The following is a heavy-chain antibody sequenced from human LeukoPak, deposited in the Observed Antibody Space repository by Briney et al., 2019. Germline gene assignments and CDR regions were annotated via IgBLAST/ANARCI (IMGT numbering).Heavy chain of an antibody. Sequence: GGSLRLSCAASGFTFSSYAMSWVRQAPGKGLEWVSAISGSGGSTYYADSVKGRFTISADKSISTAYLQWSSLKASDTAMYYCARNRYCRSTSCSPNQNWFDPWGQGTLVTVSS. V-gene: IGHV3-23*01. J-gene: IGHJ5*02. CDR2: ISGSGGST. CDR1: GFTFSSYA. CDR3: ARNRYCRSTSCSPNQNWFDP. D-gene: IGHD2-2*01.